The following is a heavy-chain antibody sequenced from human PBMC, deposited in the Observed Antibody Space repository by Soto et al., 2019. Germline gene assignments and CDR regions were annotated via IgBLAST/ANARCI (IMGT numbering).Heavy chain of an antibody. J-gene: IGHJ5*02. D-gene: IGHD3-22*01. CDR3: AHRPSDYYYDSSGSPPFEP. V-gene: IGHV2-5*02. CDR2: IYWDDDK. CDR1: GFSLSTNGVG. Sequence: SCPTLVNPTDTLTLTCTFSGFSLSTNGVGLGLIRQPPVKALEWLALIYWDDDKRYSPSLESRLTITKDTSKNQVVLTMTNMDPVDTATYYCAHRPSDYYYDSSGSPPFEPWGQGTLVTVSS.